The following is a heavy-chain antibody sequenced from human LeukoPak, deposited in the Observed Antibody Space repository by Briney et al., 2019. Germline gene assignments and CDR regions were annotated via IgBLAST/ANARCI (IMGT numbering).Heavy chain of an antibody. CDR1: GFTFSSYG. D-gene: IGHD5-18*01. CDR3: ARGRGYSYGRSWFYFDY. J-gene: IGHJ4*02. CDR2: ISYDGSNK. Sequence: GGSLRLSCAASGFTFSSYGMHWVRQAPGKGLEWVAVISYDGSNKYYADSVKGRFTISRDNAKNSLYLQMNSLRAEDTAVYYCARGRGYSYGRSWFYFDYWGQGTLVTVSS. V-gene: IGHV3-30*03.